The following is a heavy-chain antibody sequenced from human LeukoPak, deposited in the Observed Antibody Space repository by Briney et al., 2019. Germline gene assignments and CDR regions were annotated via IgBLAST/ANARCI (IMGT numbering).Heavy chain of an antibody. J-gene: IGHJ5*02. CDR1: GFTVSSNY. Sequence: GGSLRLSCAASGFTVSSNYMSWVRQAPGKGLEWVSVIYSGGSTYYADSVKGRFTISRDNSKNTLYLQMNSLRAEDTAVYYCASGDHGDYVFDPWGQGTLVTVSS. V-gene: IGHV3-66*01. CDR2: IYSGGST. D-gene: IGHD4-17*01. CDR3: ASGDHGDYVFDP.